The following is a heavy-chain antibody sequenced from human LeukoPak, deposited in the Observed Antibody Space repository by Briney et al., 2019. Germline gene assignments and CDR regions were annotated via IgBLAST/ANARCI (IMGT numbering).Heavy chain of an antibody. CDR3: AKTILLQPSYYYHYMDV. CDR1: GFTFSSYG. V-gene: IGHV3-30*02. Sequence: GGSLRLSCAASGFTFSSYGMHWVRQAPGKGLEWVAFIRYDGSNKYYADSVKGRFTISRDNSKNTLYLQMNSLRAEDTAVYYCAKTILLQPSYYYHYMDVWGKGTTVTVSS. CDR2: IRYDGSNK. J-gene: IGHJ6*03. D-gene: IGHD2-21*01.